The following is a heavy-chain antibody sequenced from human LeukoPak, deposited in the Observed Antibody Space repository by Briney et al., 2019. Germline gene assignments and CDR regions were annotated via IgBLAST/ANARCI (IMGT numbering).Heavy chain of an antibody. V-gene: IGHV4-34*01. CDR1: GGSFSGYY. D-gene: IGHD3-3*01. CDR3: ARGESITIFGVVIIGYNWFDP. Sequence: SETLSLTCAVYGGSFSGYYRRWIRQPPGKGLEWIGEINHSGSTNHHPSLQRRVTISVDTSKNQFSLKLNSVTAADTAVYYCARGESITIFGVVIIGYNWFDPWGQGTLVTVSS. J-gene: IGHJ5*02. CDR2: INHSGST.